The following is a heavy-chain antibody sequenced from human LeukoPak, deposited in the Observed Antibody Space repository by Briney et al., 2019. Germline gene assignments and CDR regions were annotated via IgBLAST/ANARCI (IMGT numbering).Heavy chain of an antibody. D-gene: IGHD3-10*01. Sequence: PSETLSLTCTVSGGSISSGDYYWSWIRQPPGKGLEWIGYIYYSGSTYYNPSLKSRVTISVDTSKNQSSLKLSSVTAADTAVYYCARARGDYYGSGSYDYWGQGTLVTVSS. CDR1: GGSISSGDYY. V-gene: IGHV4-30-4*01. J-gene: IGHJ4*02. CDR3: ARARGDYYGSGSYDY. CDR2: IYYSGST.